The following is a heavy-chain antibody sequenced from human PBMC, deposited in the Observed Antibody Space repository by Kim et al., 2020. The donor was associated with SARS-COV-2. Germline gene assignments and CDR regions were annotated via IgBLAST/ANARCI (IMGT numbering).Heavy chain of an antibody. D-gene: IGHD3-22*01. J-gene: IGHJ4*02. V-gene: IGHV3-23*01. CDR3: AKEEAGGYRFRFLDY. Sequence: SVQGRFTLSRDNSKNTVSLQVNSLRADDTAIYYCAKEEAGGYRFRFLDYWGQGSLVTVAS.